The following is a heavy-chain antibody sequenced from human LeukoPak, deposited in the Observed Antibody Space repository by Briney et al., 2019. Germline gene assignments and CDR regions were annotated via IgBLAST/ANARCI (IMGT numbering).Heavy chain of an antibody. CDR1: GYTFTSYY. CDR2: INPSGGST. V-gene: IGHV1-46*01. J-gene: IGHJ4*02. Sequence: ASVKVSCKASGYTFTSYYMHWVRQAPGQGLEWMGIINPSGGSTSYAQKFQGRVTMTRDTSTSTVYMELSSLRSEDTAVYYCARDLGGGYDFYYFDYWGQGTLVTVSS. D-gene: IGHD3-3*01. CDR3: ARDLGGGYDFYYFDY.